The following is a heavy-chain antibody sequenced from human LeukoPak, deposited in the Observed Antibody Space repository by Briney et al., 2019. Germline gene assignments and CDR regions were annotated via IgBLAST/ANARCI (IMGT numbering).Heavy chain of an antibody. J-gene: IGHJ4*02. CDR2: ITAAGDTT. Sequence: HPGGSLRLSCVASGFTFNSNAMIWVRQAPGKGLECVSAITAAGDTTFYADSVKGRFTTSRDNSKNILYLVLNNLRAEDTALYYCAKAFGTNGYYQLPIDFWGQGTLVTVSA. D-gene: IGHD3-22*01. CDR1: GFTFNSNA. V-gene: IGHV3-23*01. CDR3: AKAFGTNGYYQLPIDF.